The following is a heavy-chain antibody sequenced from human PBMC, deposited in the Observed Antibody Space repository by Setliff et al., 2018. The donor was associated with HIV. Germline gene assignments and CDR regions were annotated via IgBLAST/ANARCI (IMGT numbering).Heavy chain of an antibody. Sequence: ASVKVSCKASGYTFTTYAMNWVRQAPGQGLEWMGCINTNTGNPTFAQGFTGRFVFSLDTSVSTAFLQISSLQAEDTAVYYCARAPPRITIFGVVVSSDYYNYYMDVWGKGTTVTVSS. CDR2: INTNTGNP. CDR3: ARAPPRITIFGVVVSSDYYNYYMDV. D-gene: IGHD3-3*01. CDR1: GYTFTTYA. J-gene: IGHJ6*03. V-gene: IGHV7-4-1*02.